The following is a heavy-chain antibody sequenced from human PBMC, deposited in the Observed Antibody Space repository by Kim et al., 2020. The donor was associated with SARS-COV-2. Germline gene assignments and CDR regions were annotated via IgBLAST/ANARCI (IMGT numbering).Heavy chain of an antibody. V-gene: IGHV3-30*02. D-gene: IGHD3-22*01. J-gene: IGHJ4*02. Sequence: GRFTHSRDNAKNTLYLQMNSLRAEDTAVYYCAKGAAYYYDSSGYYPPIDYWGQGTLVTVSS. CDR3: AKGAAYYYDSSGYYPPIDY.